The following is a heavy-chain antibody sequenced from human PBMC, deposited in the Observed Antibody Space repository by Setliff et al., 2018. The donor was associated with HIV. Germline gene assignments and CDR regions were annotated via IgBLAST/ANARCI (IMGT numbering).Heavy chain of an antibody. D-gene: IGHD6-19*01. V-gene: IGHV4-34*01. CDR2: VTHSGST. Sequence: ASETLSLTCAVYGGSLSGFYWTFTRQSPGKGLEWIGEVTHSGSTTYDPSLKSRITISVDTSKNQFSLKLTSVTAADMGVYYCARGRKKTLAVSGTRYFDFWGQGTLVTVSS. CDR3: ARGRKKTLAVSGTRYFDF. J-gene: IGHJ4*02. CDR1: GGSLSGFY.